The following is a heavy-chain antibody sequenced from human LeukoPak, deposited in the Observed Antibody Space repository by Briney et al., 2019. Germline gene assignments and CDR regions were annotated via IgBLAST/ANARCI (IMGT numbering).Heavy chain of an antibody. CDR3: ARGTGYSYGLDDVFDI. D-gene: IGHD5-18*01. CDR2: INAGNGNT. V-gene: IGHV1-3*01. J-gene: IGHJ3*02. Sequence: ASVKVSCKASGYTFTSYTMHWVRQAPGQRLEWMGWINAGNGNTKYSQKFQGRVTITRDTSASTAYMELSSLRSEDTAVYYCARGTGYSYGLDDVFDIWGQGTMVTVSS. CDR1: GYTFTSYT.